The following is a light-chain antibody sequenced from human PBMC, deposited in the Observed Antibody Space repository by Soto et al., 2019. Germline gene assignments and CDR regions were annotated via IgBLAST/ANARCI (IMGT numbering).Light chain of an antibody. V-gene: IGLV2-18*02. CDR2: EVS. J-gene: IGLJ2*01. CDR3: SSYTSSSTLV. CDR1: SSDVGSYDR. Sequence: QSALTQPPSVSGSPGQSVTISCTGTSSDVGSYDRVSWYQQPPGTAPKLMLYEVSNRPSGVPDRFSGSKSGNTASLTISGLQAEDEADDYCSSYTSSSTLVFGGGTQLTV.